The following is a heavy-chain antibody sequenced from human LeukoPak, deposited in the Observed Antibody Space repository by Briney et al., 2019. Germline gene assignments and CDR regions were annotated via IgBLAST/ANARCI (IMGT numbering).Heavy chain of an antibody. Sequence: GGSLRLSCAASGFTFSSYWMSWVRQAPGKGLEWVANIKQDGSEKYYVDSVKGRFTISRDNAKNSLYLQMDSLRAEDTAVYYCARGSHSYGSGRYCDYWGQGTLVTVSS. CDR3: ARGSHSYGSGRYCDY. J-gene: IGHJ4*02. CDR1: GFTFSSYW. V-gene: IGHV3-7*01. D-gene: IGHD3-10*01. CDR2: IKQDGSEK.